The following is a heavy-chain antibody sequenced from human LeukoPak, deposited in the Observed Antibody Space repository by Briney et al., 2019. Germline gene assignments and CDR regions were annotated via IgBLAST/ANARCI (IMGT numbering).Heavy chain of an antibody. CDR2: INPNSGGT. CDR1: GYTFTGYY. V-gene: IGHV1-2*02. D-gene: IGHD2-15*01. Sequence: WASVKVSCKASGYTFTGYYMHWVRQAPGQGLEWMGWINPNSGGTNYAQKFQGRVTMTRDTSISTAYMELSRLRSDDTAVYYCARERTLTSCYDYWGQGTLVTVSS. CDR3: ARERTLTSCYDY. J-gene: IGHJ4*02.